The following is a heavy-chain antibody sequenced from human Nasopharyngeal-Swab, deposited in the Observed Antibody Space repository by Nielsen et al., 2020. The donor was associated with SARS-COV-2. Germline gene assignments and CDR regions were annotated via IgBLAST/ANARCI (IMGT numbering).Heavy chain of an antibody. CDR2: IYYSGST. Sequence: GSLRLSCSVSGGSTSNYHWNWIRQPPGKGLEWIGYIYYSGSTNYNPSLKSRVTISVDTSKNQFSLKLSSVTAADTAVYYCARRGEGYGDYLDYWGQGTLVTVSS. CDR3: ARRGEGYGDYLDY. CDR1: GGSTSNYH. D-gene: IGHD4-17*01. J-gene: IGHJ4*02. V-gene: IGHV4-59*08.